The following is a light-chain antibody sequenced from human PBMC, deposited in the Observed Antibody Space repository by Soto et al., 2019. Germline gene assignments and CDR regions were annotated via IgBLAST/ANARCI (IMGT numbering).Light chain of an antibody. CDR2: DAS. CDR1: QSVGTY. Sequence: VLTQSPATLSLSPGERATLSCRASQSVGTYLAWYQQRPTQSPRLLIYDASNRATGIPARFSGSGSGTDFTLTITTLEPEDFAVYYCQQRSTWPLTFVGGTRVEIK. CDR3: QQRSTWPLT. V-gene: IGKV3-11*01. J-gene: IGKJ4*01.